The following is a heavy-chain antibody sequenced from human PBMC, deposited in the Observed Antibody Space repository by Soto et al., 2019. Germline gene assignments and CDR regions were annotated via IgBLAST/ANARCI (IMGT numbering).Heavy chain of an antibody. D-gene: IGHD2-15*01. CDR2: ISGSGGST. J-gene: IGHJ3*02. Sequence: EVQLLESGGGLVQPGGSLRLSCAASGFTFSSYAMSWVRQAPGKGLEWVSAISGSGGSTYYADSVKGRFNISRDNSKNTRYLQMNSLRAEDTAVYYCAKEGHCSGGSCYYSYAFDIWGQGTMVTVSS. CDR1: GFTFSSYA. CDR3: AKEGHCSGGSCYYSYAFDI. V-gene: IGHV3-23*01.